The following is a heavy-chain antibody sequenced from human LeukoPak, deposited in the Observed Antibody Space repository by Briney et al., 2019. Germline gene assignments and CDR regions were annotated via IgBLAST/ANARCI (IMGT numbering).Heavy chain of an antibody. D-gene: IGHD2/OR15-2a*01. J-gene: IGHJ4*02. V-gene: IGHV3-23*01. CDR3: AKGPLLWD. CDR1: GFSFSDYW. CDR2: ISGSGGST. Sequence: GGSLRLSCAASGFSFSDYWMSWVRQAPGKGLEWVSSISGSGGSTYYADSVKGRFTISRDNSKNTLYLQMNSLRAEDTAVYYCAKGPLLWDWGQGTLVTVSS.